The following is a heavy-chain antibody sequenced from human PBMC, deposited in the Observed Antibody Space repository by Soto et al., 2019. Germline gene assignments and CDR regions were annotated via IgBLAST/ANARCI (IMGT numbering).Heavy chain of an antibody. CDR2: FDPEDGEA. J-gene: IGHJ4*02. D-gene: IGHD3-22*01. CDR3: ATRPMYYYDSSGSQTVDY. Sequence: ASVKVSCKVSGYTLTELSMHWVRQAPGKGLEWMGGFDPEDGEAIYAQKFQGRVTMTEDTSTDTAYMELSSLRSEDTAVYYCATRPMYYYDSSGSQTVDYWGQGTLVTVSS. CDR1: GYTLTELS. V-gene: IGHV1-24*01.